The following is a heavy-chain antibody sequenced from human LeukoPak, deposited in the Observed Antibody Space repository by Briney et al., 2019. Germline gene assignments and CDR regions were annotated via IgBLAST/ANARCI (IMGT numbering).Heavy chain of an antibody. D-gene: IGHD5-18*01. CDR2: ISWNSGSI. V-gene: IGHV3-9*01. J-gene: IGHJ4*02. Sequence: GRSLRLSCAASGFTFDDYAMHWVRQAPGKGLEWVSGISWNSGSIGYADSVKGRFTISRDNAKNSLYLQMNSLRAEDTALYYCAKDVYSYGRFFDCWGQGTLVTVSS. CDR1: GFTFDDYA. CDR3: AKDVYSYGRFFDC.